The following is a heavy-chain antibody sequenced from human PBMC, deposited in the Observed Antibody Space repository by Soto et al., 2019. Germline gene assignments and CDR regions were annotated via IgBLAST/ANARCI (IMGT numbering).Heavy chain of an antibody. CDR1: GGTFSTYA. J-gene: IGHJ5*02. CDR2: IIPMFGAP. Sequence: SVKVSCKTYGGTFSTYATSWVRQAPGQGLEWMGGIIPMFGAPNYAQRFLGRVTITADESTSTVFMELGSLRSEDTAVYYCVRAVIRGVIISHFDPWGQGTLVTVSS. CDR3: VRAVIRGVIISHFDP. V-gene: IGHV1-69*13. D-gene: IGHD3-10*01.